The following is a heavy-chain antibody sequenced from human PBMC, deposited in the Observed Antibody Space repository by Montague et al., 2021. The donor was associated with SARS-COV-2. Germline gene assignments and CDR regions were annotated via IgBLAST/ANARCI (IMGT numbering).Heavy chain of an antibody. CDR3: ARAQNTCLIANCVNYFDV. CDR1: GGSMSGYY. D-gene: IGHD1-1*01. V-gene: IGHV4-59*01. CDR2: VHYTGST. Sequence: SETLSLTCEVSGGSMSGYYWTWIRQSPGKGLEWIGYVHYTGSTKYNPSLKTRVSLSLDTTKNHFSLHLSSVTAADTAIYFCARAQNTCLIANCVNYFDVWGQGAMVTVSS. J-gene: IGHJ4*02.